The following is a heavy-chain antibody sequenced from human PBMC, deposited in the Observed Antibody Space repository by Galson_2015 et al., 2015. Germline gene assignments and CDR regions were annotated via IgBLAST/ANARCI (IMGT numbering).Heavy chain of an antibody. D-gene: IGHD1-26*01. V-gene: IGHV1-18*01. J-gene: IGHJ6*02. CDR2: ISAYNGNT. CDR3: ARDCGRFSGSSYCGEGGMDV. CDR1: VYTFTSYG. Sequence: SVKVSCKASVYTFTSYGISWVRQAPGQGLECMGWISAYNGNTNYAQKLQGRVTMTTDTSTGTAYMEQRSLRSDDTAVYYCARDCGRFSGSSYCGEGGMDVWGPGTTVTVSS.